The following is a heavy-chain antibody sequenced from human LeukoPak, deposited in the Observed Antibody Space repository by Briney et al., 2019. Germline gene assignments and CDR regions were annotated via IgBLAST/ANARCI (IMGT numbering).Heavy chain of an antibody. CDR3: ARGEAMIPYYYYYYGMDV. CDR1: GYTFTSYD. Sequence: ASVKVSCKASGYTFTSYDINWVRQATGQGLEWMGWMNPNSGNTGYAQKFQGRVTMTRNTSISTTHMELSSLRSEDTAVYYCARGEAMIPYYYYYYGMDVWGQGTTVTVSS. V-gene: IGHV1-8*01. J-gene: IGHJ6*02. D-gene: IGHD5-12*01. CDR2: MNPNSGNT.